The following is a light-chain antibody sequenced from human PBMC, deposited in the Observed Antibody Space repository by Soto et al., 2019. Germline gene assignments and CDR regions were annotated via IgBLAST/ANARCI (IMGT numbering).Light chain of an antibody. CDR1: QSISSY. Sequence: DIQMTQSPSSLSASVGDRVTITCRASQSISSYLNWYQQKPGKAPKLLIYAASSLQSGVPSRFSGSGSGTDFTLTISSLQPEDFATYYCQQSYSTPPGITFGQGTRLEIE. J-gene: IGKJ5*01. CDR3: QQSYSTPPGIT. V-gene: IGKV1-39*01. CDR2: AAS.